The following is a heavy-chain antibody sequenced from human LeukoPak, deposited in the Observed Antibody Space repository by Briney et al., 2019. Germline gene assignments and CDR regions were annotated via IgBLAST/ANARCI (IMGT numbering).Heavy chain of an antibody. CDR2: ISGSSSHT. Sequence: GGSLRLSCGASGFTFSNYAMNWVRQAPGKGLVWVSSISGSSSHTYYADSLKGRFTIFRDNARNSLYLQLNSLRADDTAVYYCATDSPVAGSKALDYWGQGTLVTVSS. CDR3: ATDSPVAGSKALDY. J-gene: IGHJ4*02. CDR1: GFTFSNYA. V-gene: IGHV3-21*01. D-gene: IGHD6-19*01.